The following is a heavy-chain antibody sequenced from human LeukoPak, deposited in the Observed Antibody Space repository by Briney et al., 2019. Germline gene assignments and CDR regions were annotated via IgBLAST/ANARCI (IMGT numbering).Heavy chain of an antibody. J-gene: IGHJ4*02. D-gene: IGHD3-22*01. CDR3: AKDTSGYYDTTVGVDY. CDR2: IYSGGST. Sequence: GGSLRLSCAASGFTVSSNYMSWVRQAPGKGLEWVSVIYSGGSTYYADSVKGRFTISRDNSKNTLYLQMNSLRAEDTAVYYCAKDTSGYYDTTVGVDYWGQGTLVTVSS. CDR1: GFTVSSNY. V-gene: IGHV3-53*01.